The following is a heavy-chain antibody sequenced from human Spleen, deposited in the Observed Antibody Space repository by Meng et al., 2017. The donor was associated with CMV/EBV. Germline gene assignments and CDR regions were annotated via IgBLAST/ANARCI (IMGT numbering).Heavy chain of an antibody. Sequence: ASGFTFSSYSMNWVRQAPGKGLEWVSSISSSSSYIYYADSVKGRFTISRDNAKNSLYLQMNSLRAEDTAVYYCARDLDDAGPYYFDYWGQGTLVTVSS. CDR3: ARDLDDAGPYYFDY. J-gene: IGHJ4*02. CDR2: ISSSSSYI. D-gene: IGHD1-1*01. V-gene: IGHV3-21*01. CDR1: GFTFSSYS.